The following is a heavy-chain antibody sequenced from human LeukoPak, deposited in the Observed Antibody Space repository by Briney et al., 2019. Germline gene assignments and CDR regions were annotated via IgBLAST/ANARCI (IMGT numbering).Heavy chain of an antibody. CDR2: MNPNSGNT. J-gene: IGHJ5*02. CDR1: GYTFTSYG. D-gene: IGHD1-1*01. CDR3: ARAANWHDDDWFDP. Sequence: ASVKVSCNASGYTFTSYGISWVRQAPGQGPEWMGWMNPNSGNTDYAQRFQGRVTMTMNTSISTAYMELSSLRSEDTAVYYCARAANWHDDDWFDPWGQGTMVTVSS. V-gene: IGHV1-8*02.